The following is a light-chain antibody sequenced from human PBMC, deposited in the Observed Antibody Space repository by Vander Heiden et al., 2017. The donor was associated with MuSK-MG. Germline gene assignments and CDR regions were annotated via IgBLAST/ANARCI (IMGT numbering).Light chain of an antibody. V-gene: IGKV1-12*01. Sequence: DTQITHSPSSVSASVGDRVTITCRASQGISSWLAWYQQKPGKAPKLLIYAASSLQSGVPSRFSGSGSGTDFTLTISSLQPEDIATYYCQQSESYPITFGQGTRLEIK. CDR1: QGISSW. CDR3: QQSESYPIT. CDR2: AAS. J-gene: IGKJ5*01.